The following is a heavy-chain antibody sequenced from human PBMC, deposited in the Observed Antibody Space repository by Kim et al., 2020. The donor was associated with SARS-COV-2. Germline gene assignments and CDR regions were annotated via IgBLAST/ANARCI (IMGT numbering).Heavy chain of an antibody. V-gene: IGHV3-21*01. CDR2: YI. Sequence: YIYYADSRKGRFTISRDNAKNSLFLQMNSLRAEDTAVYYCARVRIGYLDYWGQGTLVTVSS. J-gene: IGHJ4*02. CDR3: ARVRIGYLDY. D-gene: IGHD2-15*01.